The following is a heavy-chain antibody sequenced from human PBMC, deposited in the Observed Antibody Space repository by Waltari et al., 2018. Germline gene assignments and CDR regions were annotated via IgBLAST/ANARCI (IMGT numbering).Heavy chain of an antibody. D-gene: IGHD1-7*01. J-gene: IGHJ4*02. V-gene: IGHV4-30-4*08. Sequence: QVQLQESGPGLVKPSQTLSLTCTVSGGSISSGDYYWSWIRQPPGKGLEWIGYIYYSGSTYDNPSLKSRVTISVDTSKNQFSLKLSSVTAADTAVYYCASRGLELRSPFDYWGQGTLVTVSS. CDR3: ASRGLELRSPFDY. CDR1: GGSISSGDYY. CDR2: IYYSGST.